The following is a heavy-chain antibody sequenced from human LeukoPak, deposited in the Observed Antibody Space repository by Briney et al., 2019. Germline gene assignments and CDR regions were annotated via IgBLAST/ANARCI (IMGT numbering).Heavy chain of an antibody. V-gene: IGHV3-21*01. Sequence: GGSLRLSCAASGFTFSSYAMSWVRQAPGKGLEWVSSISRDNDIYYADSMKGRFTISRGNAKDSLYLQMNSLRAEDTAVYYCARDRAVSPNTFDYWGQGTLVTVSS. CDR3: ARDRAVSPNTFDY. D-gene: IGHD1/OR15-1a*01. J-gene: IGHJ4*02. CDR2: ISRDNDI. CDR1: GFTFSSYA.